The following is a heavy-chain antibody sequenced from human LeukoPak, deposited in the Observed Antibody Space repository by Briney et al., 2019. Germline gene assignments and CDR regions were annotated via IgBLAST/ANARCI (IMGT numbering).Heavy chain of an antibody. J-gene: IGHJ4*02. V-gene: IGHV1-18*01. D-gene: IGHD3-16*01. CDR2: ISAYNGNT. Sequence: ASVKVSCKASGYTFTSYGISWVRQAPGQGLEWMGWISAYNGNTKYARRLQGRVTMTTDTSTTTAYVELRSLRSDDTAVYYCAGGAKDYWGQGTLVTVSS. CDR1: GYTFTSYG. CDR3: AGGAKDY.